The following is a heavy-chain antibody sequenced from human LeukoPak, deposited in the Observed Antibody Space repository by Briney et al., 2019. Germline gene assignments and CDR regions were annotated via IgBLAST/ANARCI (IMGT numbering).Heavy chain of an antibody. V-gene: IGHV3-74*01. CDR3: TRADEYGGNTL. CDR1: GFTFSDSW. Sequence: PRGSLRLSCAVSGFTFSDSWMHWVRQAPGKGLVRVSRINSDGSITAYADSVKGRFTISRDNAKNTLYLQMNSLRAEDTGVYYCTRADEYGGNTLRGQGTLVTVSS. D-gene: IGHD4-23*01. CDR2: INSDGSIT. J-gene: IGHJ4*02.